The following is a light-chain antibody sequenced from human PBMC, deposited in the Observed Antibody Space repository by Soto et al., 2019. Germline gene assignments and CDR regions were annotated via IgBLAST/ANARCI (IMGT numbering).Light chain of an antibody. CDR1: QNIYSN. V-gene: IGKV3-15*01. CDR2: GAS. J-gene: IGKJ5*01. Sequence: MSQSLATVSVTPGERATLSCRASQNIYSNVAWYQQRPGQAPRLLIHGASTRAPGFPARFSGSGSGTDFTLTISSLQSEDFAVHYCQQYNNWPPNPFGQGRLLEV. CDR3: QQYNNWPPNP.